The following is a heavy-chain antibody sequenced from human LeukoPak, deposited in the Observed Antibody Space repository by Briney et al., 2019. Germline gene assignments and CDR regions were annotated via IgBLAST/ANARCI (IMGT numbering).Heavy chain of an antibody. D-gene: IGHD2-2*02. CDR2: IYPGDSDT. V-gene: IGHV5-51*01. CDR3: ARHYCSSTSCYNYMDV. J-gene: IGHJ6*03. CDR1: GYSFTSYW. Sequence: GESLKISCKGSGYSFTSYWIGWVRQMPGKGLEWMGIIYPGDSDTRYSPSFQGQVTISADKSISTAYLQWNSLKASDTAMYYCARHYCSSTSCYNYMDVWGKGTTVTVSS.